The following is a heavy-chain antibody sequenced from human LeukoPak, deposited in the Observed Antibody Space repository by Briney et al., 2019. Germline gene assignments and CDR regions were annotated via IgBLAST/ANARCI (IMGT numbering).Heavy chain of an antibody. V-gene: IGHV3-30*04. CDR3: AKEGDSSGHCGDFDF. CDR2: ISYDGNGK. CDR1: GFTFNNYP. D-gene: IGHD3-22*01. Sequence: GGSLRLSCAASGFTFNNYPMHWVRQAPGKGLEWVAGISYDGNGKYYADSVKGRFSISRDSSKNTLFLQMNSLRPEDTAVYYCAKEGDSSGHCGDFDFWGQGTMVIVSS. J-gene: IGHJ3*01.